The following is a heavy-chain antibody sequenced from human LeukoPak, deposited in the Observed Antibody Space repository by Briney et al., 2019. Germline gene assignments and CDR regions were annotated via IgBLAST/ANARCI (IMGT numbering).Heavy chain of an antibody. Sequence: SQTLSLTCTVSGGSISSGGYSWSWIRQHPGKGLEWIGYIYYSGSTYYNPSLKSRVTISVDTSRNQFSLKLSSVTAADTAVYYCARGPTYYYDSSGYTPGDAFDIWGQGTMVTVSS. CDR3: ARGPTYYYDSSGYTPGDAFDI. CDR2: IYYSGST. J-gene: IGHJ3*02. D-gene: IGHD3-22*01. CDR1: GGSISSGGYS. V-gene: IGHV4-31*03.